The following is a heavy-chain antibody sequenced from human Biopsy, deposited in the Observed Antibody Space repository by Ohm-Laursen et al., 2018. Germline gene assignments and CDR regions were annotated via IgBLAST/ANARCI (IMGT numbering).Heavy chain of an antibody. V-gene: IGHV1-69*10. Sequence: SVKVSCKVSGGTFSNYATSWVRQAPGEGLEWMGGIIAVSGLVNYAPKFQGRVSITADKSTTTAYMELSNLKSEDTAVYYCATPFQYYDSWGGYPPFDHWGQGTLVTVSS. CDR3: ATPFQYYDSWGGYPPFDH. D-gene: IGHD3-3*01. J-gene: IGHJ4*02. CDR2: IIAVSGLV. CDR1: GGTFSNYA.